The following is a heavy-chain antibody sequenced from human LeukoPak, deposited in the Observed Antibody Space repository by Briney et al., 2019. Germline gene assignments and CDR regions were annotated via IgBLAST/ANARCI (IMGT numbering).Heavy chain of an antibody. D-gene: IGHD2-2*01. CDR2: INHSGST. V-gene: IGHV4-34*01. CDR3: ASYNIVVVPAAILGWFDP. Sequence: SETLSLTCAVYGGSFSGYYWSWIRQPPGKGLEWIGEINHSGSTNYNPSLKSRVTISVDTSKNQFSLKLSSVTAADTAVYYCASYNIVVVPAAILGWFDPWGQGTLVTVSS. CDR1: GGSFSGYY. J-gene: IGHJ5*02.